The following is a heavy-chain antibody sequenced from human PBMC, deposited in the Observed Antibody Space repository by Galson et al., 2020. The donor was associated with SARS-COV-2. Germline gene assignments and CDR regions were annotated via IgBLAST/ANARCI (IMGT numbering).Heavy chain of an antibody. CDR2: ISYDGSNK. V-gene: IGHV3-30*04. CDR1: GFTFSSYA. CDR3: ARDRGIKQLWDPGFDY. Sequence: GGSLRLSCAASGFTFSSYAMHWVRQAPGKGLEWVAVISYDGSNKYYADSVKGRFTISRDNSKNTLYLQMNSLRAEDTAVYYCARDRGIKQLWDPGFDYWVQGTLVTVSS. D-gene: IGHD5-18*01. J-gene: IGHJ4*02.